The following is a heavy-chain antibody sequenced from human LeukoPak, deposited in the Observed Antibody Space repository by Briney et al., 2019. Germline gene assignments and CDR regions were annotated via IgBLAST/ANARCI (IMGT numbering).Heavy chain of an antibody. J-gene: IGHJ4*02. CDR2: INQDGSAQ. CDR3: ARSAR. V-gene: IGHV3-7*01. Sequence: GRSLRLSCSAAGVTCGTCVMIWVLEAPWKGLEWVANINQDGSAQYYVDSVKGRFTISRDNAKSSLYLQMNSLRAEDTAVYYCARSARWGQGTLVTVSS. CDR1: GVTCGTCV.